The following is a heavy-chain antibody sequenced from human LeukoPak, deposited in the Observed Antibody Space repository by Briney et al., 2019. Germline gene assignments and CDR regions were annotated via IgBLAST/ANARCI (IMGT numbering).Heavy chain of an antibody. CDR3: ARLPLRDDAFDI. V-gene: IGHV4-59*01. Sequence: SETLSLTCTVSGGSISSYYWSWIRQPPGKGLEWIGYIYYSGSTNYNPSLKSRVTISVDTSKNQFSLQLSSVTAADTAVYYCARLPLRDDAFDIWGQGTMVTVSS. D-gene: IGHD4-17*01. J-gene: IGHJ3*02. CDR2: IYYSGST. CDR1: GGSISSYY.